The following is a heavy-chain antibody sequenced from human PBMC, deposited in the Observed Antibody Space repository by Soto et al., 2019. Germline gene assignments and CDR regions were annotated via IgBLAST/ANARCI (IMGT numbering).Heavy chain of an antibody. V-gene: IGHV4-31*03. D-gene: IGHD3-10*01. CDR3: ARDSPITMVGPVQNWFDP. CDR2: IYYSGST. Sequence: SETLSLTCTVSGGSISSGGYYWSWIRQHPGKGLEWIGYIYYSGSTYYNPSLKSRVTISVDTSKNQFSLKLSSVTAADTAIYYFARDSPITMVGPVQNWFDPWGQGTLVTVSS. CDR1: GGSISSGGYY. J-gene: IGHJ5*02.